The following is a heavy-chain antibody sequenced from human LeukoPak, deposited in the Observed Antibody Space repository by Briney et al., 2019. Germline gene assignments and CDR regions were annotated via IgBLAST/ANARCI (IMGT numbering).Heavy chain of an antibody. V-gene: IGHV3-21*04. D-gene: IGHD3-22*01. CDR1: GFTFSSYS. CDR3: AKPMYYYDSSGYEY. J-gene: IGHJ4*02. CDR2: ISSSSSYI. Sequence: GGSLRLSCAASGFTFSSYSMNWVRQAPGKGLEWVSSISSSSSYIYYADSVKGRFTISRDNSKNTLYLQMNSLRAEDTAVYYCAKPMYYYDSSGYEYWGQGTLVTVSS.